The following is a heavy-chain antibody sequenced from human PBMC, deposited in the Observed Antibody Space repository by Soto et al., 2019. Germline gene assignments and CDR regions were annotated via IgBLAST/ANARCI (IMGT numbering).Heavy chain of an antibody. D-gene: IGHD2-8*01. V-gene: IGHV3-30-3*01. CDR3: ARDRCTNGVCYTGAGFVKLPANWFDP. CDR2: ISYDGSNK. Sequence: QVQLVESGGGVVQPGRSLRLSCAASGFTFSSYAMHWVRQAPGKGLEWVAVISYDGSNKYYADSVKGRFTISRDNSKNTLYLQMNSLRAEDTAVYYCARDRCTNGVCYTGAGFVKLPANWFDPWGQGTLVTVSS. CDR1: GFTFSSYA. J-gene: IGHJ5*02.